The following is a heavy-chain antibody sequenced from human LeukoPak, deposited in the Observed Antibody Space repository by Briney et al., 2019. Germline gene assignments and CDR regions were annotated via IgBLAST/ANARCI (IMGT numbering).Heavy chain of an antibody. CDR3: ARDGLFSGSSDY. Sequence: GGSLRLSCAASGFTFSRHWMHWVRHAPGKGLVWVSRISSDGFSTTYADSVKGRFTISRDNAKKTLYLQMNSLRAEDTAVYYCARDGLFSGSSDYWGQGTLVTVSS. CDR2: ISSDGFST. CDR1: GFTFSRHW. V-gene: IGHV3-74*01. D-gene: IGHD1-26*01. J-gene: IGHJ4*02.